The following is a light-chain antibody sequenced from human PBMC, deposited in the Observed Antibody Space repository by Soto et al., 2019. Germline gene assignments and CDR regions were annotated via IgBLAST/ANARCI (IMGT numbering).Light chain of an antibody. CDR1: QSVSSKF. J-gene: IGKJ2*01. Sequence: EIVLTQSPGTLSLSPGERATLSCRTNQSVSSKFLAWYQQKPGQAPRLLIYGASTRATGIPDRFSGSGSGTDFTLTISRLEPEDFAVYYCQQYGGSPPFTFGQGTKLEI. V-gene: IGKV3-20*01. CDR3: QQYGGSPPFT. CDR2: GAS.